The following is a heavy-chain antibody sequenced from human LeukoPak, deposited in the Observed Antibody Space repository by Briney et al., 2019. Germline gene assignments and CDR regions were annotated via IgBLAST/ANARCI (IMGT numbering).Heavy chain of an antibody. CDR1: GGSISSYY. CDR2: IYTSGST. J-gene: IGHJ4*02. Sequence: PSETLSLTCTVSGGSISSYYWSWIRQPAGKGLEWIGRIYTSGSTNYNPSLKSRVTMSVDTSKNQFSLKLSSVTAEDTAVYYCAKNLGNIVGATTGDYWGQGTLVTVSS. V-gene: IGHV4-4*07. D-gene: IGHD1-26*01. CDR3: AKNLGNIVGATTGDY.